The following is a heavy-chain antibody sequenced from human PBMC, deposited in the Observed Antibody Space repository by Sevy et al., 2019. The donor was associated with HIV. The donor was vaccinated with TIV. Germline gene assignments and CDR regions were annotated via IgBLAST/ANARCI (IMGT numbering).Heavy chain of an antibody. D-gene: IGHD3-10*01. CDR1: GYTFTGYY. CDR2: INPNSGGT. V-gene: IGHV1-2*06. CDR3: ARVPPLYPFDY. J-gene: IGHJ4*02. Sequence: ASVKASCKASGYTFTGYYMHWVRQAPGQGLEWMGRINPNSGGTNYAQKFQGRVTMTRDTSISTAYMELSRLRSDDTAVYYCARVPPLYPFDYWGQGTLVTVSS.